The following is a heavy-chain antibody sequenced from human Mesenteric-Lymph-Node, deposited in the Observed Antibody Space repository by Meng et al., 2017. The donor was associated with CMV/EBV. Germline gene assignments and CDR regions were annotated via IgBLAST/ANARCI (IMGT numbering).Heavy chain of an antibody. CDR3: ARATMIVVVITSFTFDI. CDR2: IYYSGST. D-gene: IGHD3-22*01. Sequence: SISSGDYYWSWIRQPPGKGLEWIGYIYYSGSTYYNPSLKSRVTISVDTSKNQFSLKLSSVTAADTAVYYCARATMIVVVITSFTFDIWGQGTMVTVSS. CDR1: SISSGDYY. V-gene: IGHV4-30-4*08. J-gene: IGHJ3*02.